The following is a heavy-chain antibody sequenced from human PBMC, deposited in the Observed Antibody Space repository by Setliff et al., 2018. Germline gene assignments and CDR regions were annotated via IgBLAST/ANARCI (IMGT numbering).Heavy chain of an antibody. CDR2: ISGNSGSL. J-gene: IGHJ4*02. D-gene: IGHD5-18*01. CDR3: AKRGDTRTFDY. V-gene: IGHV3-9*01. CDR1: GFTFDDYA. Sequence: GGSLRLSCAASGFTFDDYAIHWVRQAPGKGLEWVSGISGNSGSLGYADSVKGRFSISRDNAKNSLYLQMNSLRAEDTAMYYCAKRGDTRTFDYWGQGTLVTVSS.